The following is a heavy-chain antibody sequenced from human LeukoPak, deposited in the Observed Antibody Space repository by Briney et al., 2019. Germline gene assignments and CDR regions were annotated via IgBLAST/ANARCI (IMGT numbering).Heavy chain of an antibody. CDR1: GYSISSGYF. D-gene: IGHD2-8*01. CDR2: IYHSGNT. Sequence: SETLSLTCTVSGYSISSGYFWGWFRQPPGQGLEWIGTIYHSGNTNYNPSLKSRLTISVDKSKNQFSLRLSSVTAADTAVYYCARAPALYGTPHAFDIWGRGTMVTVSS. J-gene: IGHJ3*02. CDR3: ARAPALYGTPHAFDI. V-gene: IGHV4-38-2*02.